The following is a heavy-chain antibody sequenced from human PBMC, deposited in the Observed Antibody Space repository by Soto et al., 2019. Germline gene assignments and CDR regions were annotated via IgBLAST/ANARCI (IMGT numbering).Heavy chain of an antibody. V-gene: IGHV3-23*01. D-gene: IGHD3-3*01. J-gene: IGHJ6*03. CDR2: ISGSGGST. CDR3: AKVGADDDLGGYMDV. Sequence: GGSLRLSCAASGFTFSSYAMSWVRQAPGKGLEWVSAISGSGGSTYYADSVKGRFTISRDNSKNTLYLQMNSLRAEDMAVYYCAKVGADDDLGGYMDVWGKGTTVTVSS. CDR1: GFTFSSYA.